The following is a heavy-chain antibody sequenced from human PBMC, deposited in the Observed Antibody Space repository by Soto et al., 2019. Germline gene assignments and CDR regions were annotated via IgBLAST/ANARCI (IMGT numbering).Heavy chain of an antibody. CDR1: GGSISSYY. CDR3: AREEGSGSIDY. Sequence: QVQLQESGPGLVKPSETLSLTCTVSGGSISSYYWSWIRQPPGKGLEWIGYIYYSGSTNYNPSLKSRGTISVDTSKNQFSLKLSSVTAADTAVYYCAREEGSGSIDYWGQGTLVTVSS. D-gene: IGHD1-26*01. J-gene: IGHJ4*02. V-gene: IGHV4-59*01. CDR2: IYYSGST.